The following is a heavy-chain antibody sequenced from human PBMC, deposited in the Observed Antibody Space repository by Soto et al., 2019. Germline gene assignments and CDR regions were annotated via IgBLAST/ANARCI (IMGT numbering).Heavy chain of an antibody. CDR1: GGSITNYY. Sequence: SETLSLTCTVSGGSITNYYWSWVRQPPGEGLEWIGFIFYSGSTIYNSSFKSRVSITVDTSKKQCSLTLRSGTATDTATYSCSSSAPPATNYHYAMVVWGQGTTFTVSS. V-gene: IGHV4-59*01. D-gene: IGHD5-12*01. J-gene: IGHJ6*02. CDR3: SSSAPPATNYHYAMVV. CDR2: IFYSGST.